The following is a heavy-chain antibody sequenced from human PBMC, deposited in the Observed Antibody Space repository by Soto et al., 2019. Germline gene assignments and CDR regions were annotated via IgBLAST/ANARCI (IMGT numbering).Heavy chain of an antibody. CDR2: IYHSGST. CDR3: ARAPQRLMVGGVGWFAP. Sequence: SETLSLTCAVSGGSISSSNWWSWVRQPPGKGLEWIGEIYHSGSTNYNPSLKSRVTISVDKSKNQFSLKLSSVTAADTAVYYCARAPQRLMVGGVGWFAPWGQGTLVTVP. D-gene: IGHD3-10*01. V-gene: IGHV4-4*02. J-gene: IGHJ5*02. CDR1: GGSISSSNW.